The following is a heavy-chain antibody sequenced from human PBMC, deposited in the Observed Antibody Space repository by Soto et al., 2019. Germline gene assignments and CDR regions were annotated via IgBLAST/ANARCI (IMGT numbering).Heavy chain of an antibody. CDR3: ARGGTSGWLKGAYDV. CDR1: GGTLNKHA. D-gene: IGHD6-19*01. CDR2: IIPMFGIP. V-gene: IGHV1-69*01. Sequence: QVQLVQSGAEVKKPGSSVKVSCRASGGTLNKHAITWVRRAPGQGLEWLRGIIPMFGIPNYPQKFQGRVTITADDSTNTSHMELIGLTSDDTAVYYCARGGTSGWLKGAYDVWGQGTMVTVSS. J-gene: IGHJ3*01.